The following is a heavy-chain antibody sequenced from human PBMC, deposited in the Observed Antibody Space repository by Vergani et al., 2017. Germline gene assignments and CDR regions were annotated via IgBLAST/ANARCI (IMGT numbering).Heavy chain of an antibody. CDR1: GFTFSSYS. D-gene: IGHD2-15*01. Sequence: EVQLVESGGGLVQPGGSLRLSCAASGFTFSSYSMNWVRQAPGKGLEWVSSISSSSSYIYYANSVKGRFTISRDNAKNSLYLQMNSLRAEDTAVYYCARWLVVAAYDYWGQGTLVTVSS. J-gene: IGHJ4*02. CDR2: ISSSSSYI. CDR3: ARWLVVAAYDY. V-gene: IGHV3-21*01.